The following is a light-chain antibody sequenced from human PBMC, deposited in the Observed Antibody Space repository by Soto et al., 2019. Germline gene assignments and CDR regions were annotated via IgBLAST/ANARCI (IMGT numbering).Light chain of an antibody. CDR1: QSVSSN. V-gene: IGKV3-15*01. Sequence: EIVMTQSPATLSVYPGERATLSCRASQSVSSNLAWYQQKPGQAPRLLIYGASTRATGIPARFSGSGSGTEVTLTISSLQSEDFAVYYCQQYNNWPPLTFGGGTKVEIK. CDR3: QQYNNWPPLT. CDR2: GAS. J-gene: IGKJ4*01.